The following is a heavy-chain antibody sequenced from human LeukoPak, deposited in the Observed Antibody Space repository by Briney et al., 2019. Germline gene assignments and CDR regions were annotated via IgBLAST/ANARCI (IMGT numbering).Heavy chain of an antibody. CDR1: GFTFGNYA. Sequence: GGSLRLSCAVSGFTFGNYAMTWVRQAPGKGLESVSSISTDGTTYYAHSVEGRITLSRDNSKNTLHLQMRGLGAEDTAVYYCAKLGHGGYYSYMDVWGKGTTVTVSS. CDR2: ISTDGTT. V-gene: IGHV3-23*01. CDR3: AKLGHGGYYSYMDV. D-gene: IGHD3-16*01. J-gene: IGHJ6*03.